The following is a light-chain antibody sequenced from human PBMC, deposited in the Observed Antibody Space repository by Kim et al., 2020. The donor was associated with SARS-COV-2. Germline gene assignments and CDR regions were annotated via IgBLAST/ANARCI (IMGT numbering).Light chain of an antibody. Sequence: DIQMTQSPSSLSASVGDRVTITCRASQDISISLAWFQHKSGRAPKLLLSAASRLRSGVPSRFSGSGSGTDFTLTISNLQPEDFATYYCQQYYSTRGLWTFGQGTKVDIK. J-gene: IGKJ1*01. V-gene: IGKV1-NL1*01. CDR3: QQYYSTRGLWT. CDR1: QDISIS. CDR2: AAS.